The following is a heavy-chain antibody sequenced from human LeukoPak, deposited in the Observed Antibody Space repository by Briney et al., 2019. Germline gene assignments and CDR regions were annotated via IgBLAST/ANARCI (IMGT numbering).Heavy chain of an antibody. CDR3: ASLNDYGDYGAALKFRMFMGAFDI. Sequence: SETLSLTCTVSGGSIISSSYYWGWIRQPPGKGLEWIGEIYHSGSTNYNPSLKSRVTISVDKSKNQFSLKLSSVTAADTAVYYCASLNDYGDYGAALKFRMFMGAFDIWGQGTMVTVSS. CDR1: GGSIISSSYY. D-gene: IGHD4-17*01. V-gene: IGHV4-39*07. CDR2: IYHSGST. J-gene: IGHJ3*02.